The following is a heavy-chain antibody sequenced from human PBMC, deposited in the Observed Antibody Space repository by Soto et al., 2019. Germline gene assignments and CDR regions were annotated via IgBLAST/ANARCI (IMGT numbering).Heavy chain of an antibody. J-gene: IGHJ6*02. Sequence: GASVKVSCKASGYTFTSYDINWVRQATGQGLEWMGWMNPNSGNTGYAQKFQGRVTMTRNTSISTAYMELSSLRSEDTAVYYCARSYPYYDFWSGLSLDVWGQGTTVTVSS. CDR3: ARSYPYYDFWSGLSLDV. CDR2: MNPNSGNT. CDR1: GYTFTSYD. V-gene: IGHV1-8*01. D-gene: IGHD3-3*01.